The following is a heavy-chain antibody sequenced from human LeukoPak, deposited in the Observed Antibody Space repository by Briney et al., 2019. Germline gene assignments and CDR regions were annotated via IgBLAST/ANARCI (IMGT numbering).Heavy chain of an antibody. J-gene: IGHJ4*02. CDR3: ARPLTGYSNTFVY. Sequence: SETLSLTCTVSGGPIRGTSYYWAWSRQSPGKGLEGIGSVSYSGSPYYNPSLKSRVAMSIDTSKNFFSLELTSVTAADTAVYFCARPLTGYSNTFVYWGRGTIVTVSS. V-gene: IGHV4-39*01. CDR2: VSYSGSP. CDR1: GGPIRGTSYY. D-gene: IGHD4-11*01.